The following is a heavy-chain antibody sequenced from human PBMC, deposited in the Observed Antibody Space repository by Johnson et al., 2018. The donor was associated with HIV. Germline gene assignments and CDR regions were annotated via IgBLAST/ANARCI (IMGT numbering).Heavy chain of an antibody. CDR3: TTAIVIDAFDI. Sequence: VQLVESGGGVVQPGRSLRLSCAASGFTFSNAWMSWVRQAPGKGLEWVGRIKRKIEGETTDYAAPVKGRFTISRDDSKNTLYLQMNSLTTEDTAVYYCTTAIVIDAFDIWGQGTVLTASS. V-gene: IGHV3-15*01. CDR1: GFTFSNAW. CDR2: IKRKIEGETT. J-gene: IGHJ3*02. D-gene: IGHD3-16*02.